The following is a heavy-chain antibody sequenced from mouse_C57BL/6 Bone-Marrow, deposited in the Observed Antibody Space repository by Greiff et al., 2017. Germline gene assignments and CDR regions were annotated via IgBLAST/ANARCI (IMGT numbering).Heavy chain of an antibody. CDR3: TGWERGRFAY. D-gene: IGHD3-3*01. CDR1: GFTFSDAW. V-gene: IGHV6-6*01. Sequence: EVKVEESGGGLVQPGGSMKLSCAASGFTFSDAWMDWVRQSPEKGLEWVALIRNKANNHASYYAESVQGRFTISREDSKSSVYLRMNSLRPADTDIYYCTGWERGRFAYWGQGTLVTVSA. CDR2: IRNKANNHAS. J-gene: IGHJ3*01.